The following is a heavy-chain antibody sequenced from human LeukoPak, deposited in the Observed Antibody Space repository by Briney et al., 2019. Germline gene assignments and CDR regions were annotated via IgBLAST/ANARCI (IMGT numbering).Heavy chain of an antibody. D-gene: IGHD2-15*01. V-gene: IGHV1-69*05. CDR3: ARTPYPDWDMAFDI. CDR2: IIPIFGTA. CDR1: GGTFSSYA. Sequence: SVKVSCKASGGTFSSYAISWVRQAPGQGLEWMGGIIPIFGTANYAQKFQGRVTITTDESTSTAYMELSSLRSEDTAVYYCARTPYPDWDMAFDIWGQGTMVTVSS. J-gene: IGHJ3*02.